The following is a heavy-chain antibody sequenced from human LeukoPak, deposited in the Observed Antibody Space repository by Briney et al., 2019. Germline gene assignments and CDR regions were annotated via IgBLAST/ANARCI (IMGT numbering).Heavy chain of an antibody. CDR1: GFTFTDFG. CDR3: AKDDNTGWCPVSCDS. V-gene: IGHV3-30*18. D-gene: IGHD6-19*01. J-gene: IGHJ4*02. CDR2: ISNDGIMK. Sequence: PGRSLRLSCAASGFTFTDFGMHWVRQAPGKGLEWVALISNDGIMKYYADSVKGRFHISRDDSKSTLHLQMSDLRVEDTALYYCAKDDNTGWCPVSCDSWGLGTLVTVSS.